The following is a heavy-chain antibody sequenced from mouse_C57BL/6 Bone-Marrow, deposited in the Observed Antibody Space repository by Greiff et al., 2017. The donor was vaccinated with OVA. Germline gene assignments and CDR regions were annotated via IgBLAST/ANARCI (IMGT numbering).Heavy chain of an antibody. CDR2: INPSSGYT. Sequence: VQLQQSGAELARPGASVKMSCKASGYTFTSYTMHWVKQRPGQGLEWIGYINPSSGYTKYNQKFKDKATLTADKSSSTAYMQLSSLTSEDSAVYYGARHYSNYWFAYWGQGTLVTVSA. V-gene: IGHV1-4*01. D-gene: IGHD2-5*01. CDR3: ARHYSNYWFAY. J-gene: IGHJ3*01. CDR1: GYTFTSYT.